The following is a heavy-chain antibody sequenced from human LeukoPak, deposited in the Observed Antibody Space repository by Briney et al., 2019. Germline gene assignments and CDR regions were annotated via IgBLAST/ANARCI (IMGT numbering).Heavy chain of an antibody. CDR3: ARDTVGATTGFDY. D-gene: IGHD1-26*01. J-gene: IGHJ4*02. CDR2: INPNNGGT. Sequence: GASVKVSCKASGYTFTGYYMHWVRQAPGQGLEWMGRINPNNGGTNYAQRFQGRVTMTRDTSISTAYMELSRLRSDDTAVYYCARDTVGATTGFDYWGQGTLVTVSS. CDR1: GYTFTGYY. V-gene: IGHV1-2*06.